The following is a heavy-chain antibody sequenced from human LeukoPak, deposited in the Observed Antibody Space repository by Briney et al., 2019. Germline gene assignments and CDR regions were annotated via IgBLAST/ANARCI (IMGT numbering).Heavy chain of an antibody. CDR3: ALLAVAGTRGGYYYYGMDV. CDR1: GGSISSYY. J-gene: IGHJ6*04. V-gene: IGHV4-59*01. D-gene: IGHD6-19*01. CDR2: IYYSGST. Sequence: PSETLSLTCTVSGGSISSYYWSWIRRPPGKGLEWIGYIYYSGSTNYNPSLKSRVTISVDTSKNQFSLKLSSVTAADTAVYYCALLAVAGTRGGYYYYGMDVWGKGTTVTVSS.